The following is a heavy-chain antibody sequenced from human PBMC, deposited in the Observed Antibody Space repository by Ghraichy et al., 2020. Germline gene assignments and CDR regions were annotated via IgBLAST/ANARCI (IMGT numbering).Heavy chain of an antibody. J-gene: IGHJ4*02. Sequence: ASVKVSCKPSGYNFITYGISWVRQAPGQGLEWMGWISPYNANTNYAQKFQGRVTMTTDTSTSTASMELRSLRSDDTAVYYCARETKRGYRYGFLYWGQGTLVTVSS. CDR3: ARETKRGYRYGFLY. CDR2: ISPYNANT. CDR1: GYNFITYG. V-gene: IGHV1-18*01. D-gene: IGHD5-18*01.